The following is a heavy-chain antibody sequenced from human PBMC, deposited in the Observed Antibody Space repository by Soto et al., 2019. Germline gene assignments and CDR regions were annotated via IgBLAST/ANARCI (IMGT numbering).Heavy chain of an antibody. J-gene: IGHJ6*02. D-gene: IGHD1-1*01. V-gene: IGHV1-2*06. CDR3: ASSVTVGPGRGDYYALDV. CDR2: INTKNGGT. Sequence: GPVQASCTAPGSHFTDYLIHSSRPAPGHGPEWVWRINTKNGGTNYAQKVQGRVTMTRDPSINTAFMDLTSLGSDDTAVFYCASSVTVGPGRGDYYALDVWGQGTTVTVSS. CDR1: GSHFTDYL.